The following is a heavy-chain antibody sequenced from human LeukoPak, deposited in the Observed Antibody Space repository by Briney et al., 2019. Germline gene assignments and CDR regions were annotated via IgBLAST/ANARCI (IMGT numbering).Heavy chain of an antibody. Sequence: SETLSLTCAVYGGSFSGYYWSWIRQPPGKGLEWIGEINHSGSTNYNPSLKSRVTISVDTSKNQFSLKLSSVTAVDTAVYYCARVTEMATKYYFDYWGQGTLVTVSS. CDR2: INHSGST. D-gene: IGHD5-24*01. V-gene: IGHV4-34*01. CDR1: GGSFSGYY. J-gene: IGHJ4*02. CDR3: ARVTEMATKYYFDY.